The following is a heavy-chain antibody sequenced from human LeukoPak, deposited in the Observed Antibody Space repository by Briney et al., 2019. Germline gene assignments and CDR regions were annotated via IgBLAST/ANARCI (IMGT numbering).Heavy chain of an antibody. V-gene: IGHV1-46*01. D-gene: IGHD2-15*01. CDR3: AIGYCRGGSCDDEPGDAFDI. CDR2: IYPSGGST. CDR1: GYTFTSYY. Sequence: ASVKVSCKASGYTFTSYYIHWVRQAPGQGPEWMGIIYPSGGSTTYAQKFQGRVTMTRVMSTSTVYMELSSLRSEDTAVYYCAIGYCRGGSCDDEPGDAFDIWGQGTMVTVSS. J-gene: IGHJ3*02.